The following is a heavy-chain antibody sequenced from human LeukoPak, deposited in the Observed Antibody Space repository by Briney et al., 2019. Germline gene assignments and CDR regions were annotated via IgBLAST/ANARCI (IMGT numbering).Heavy chain of an antibody. D-gene: IGHD6-13*01. CDR2: IYYSGST. CDR3: ARSSRHTTYYFDY. Sequence: PSETLSLTCTVSGGSISSHYWSWIRQPPGKGLEWIGYIYYSGSTNYNPSLKSRVTISVDTSKNQFSLKLSSVTAADTAVYYCARSSRHTTYYFDYWGQGTLVTVSS. CDR1: GGSISSHY. J-gene: IGHJ4*02. V-gene: IGHV4-59*11.